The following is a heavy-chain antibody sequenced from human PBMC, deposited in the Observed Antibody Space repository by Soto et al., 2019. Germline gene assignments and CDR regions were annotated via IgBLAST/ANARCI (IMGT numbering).Heavy chain of an antibody. J-gene: IGHJ5*02. V-gene: IGHV1-46*01. CDR2: IKPSGGST. Sequence: QVQLVQSGAEVKKPGASVKVSCKASGYIFTNHYIHWVRQAPGQGLEWMGIIKPSGGSTNYLQKFQGRLTMTRDTSTSTVYMVLSSLRSEDTAVYFCARADYYASSGFYYDRWGQGTLVTVSS. CDR3: ARADYYASSGFYYDR. CDR1: GYIFTNHY. D-gene: IGHD3-22*01.